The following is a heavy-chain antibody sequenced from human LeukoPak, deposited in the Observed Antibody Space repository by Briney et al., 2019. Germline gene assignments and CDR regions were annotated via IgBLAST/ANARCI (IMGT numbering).Heavy chain of an antibody. V-gene: IGHV3-23*01. CDR3: AKDVYDFWGGYYPYYFDY. J-gene: IGHJ4*02. CDR1: GFTFSSYA. CDR2: ISGSGGST. D-gene: IGHD3-3*01. Sequence: GGSLRLSCAASGFTFSSYAMSWVRRAPGKGLEWVSAISGSGGSTYYADSVKGRFTISRDNSKNTLYLQMNSLRAEDTAVYYCAKDVYDFWGGYYPYYFDYWGQGTLVTVSS.